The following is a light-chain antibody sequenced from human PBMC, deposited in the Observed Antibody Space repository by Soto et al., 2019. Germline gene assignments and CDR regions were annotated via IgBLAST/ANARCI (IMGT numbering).Light chain of an antibody. V-gene: IGLV1-47*01. CDR3: TAWDDTLRGPL. CDR2: RNN. Sequence: QLVLTQPPSASGTPGQRVTISCSGSSSNIGSNYVYWYQQLPGTAPKLLIYRNNQRPSVVPDRFSGSKSGPSASLAISGVRSEDEADYYCTAWDDTLRGPLFGGGTKLTVL. J-gene: IGLJ2*01. CDR1: SSNIGSNY.